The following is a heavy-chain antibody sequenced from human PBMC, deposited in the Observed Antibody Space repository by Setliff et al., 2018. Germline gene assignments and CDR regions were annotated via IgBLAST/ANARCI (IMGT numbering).Heavy chain of an antibody. J-gene: IGHJ4*02. V-gene: IGHV3-7*01. CDR2: IKQDGSEK. D-gene: IGHD3-16*01. CDR3: ERDGGEY. Sequence: GSLRLSCAASGFTFNRYWMCWVRQAPGKGLEWVANIKQDGSEKYYVDSVKGRFTISRDNAKNPLYLQMNSLRAEDTAVYYCERDGGEYWGQGTLVTVSS. CDR1: GFTFNRYW.